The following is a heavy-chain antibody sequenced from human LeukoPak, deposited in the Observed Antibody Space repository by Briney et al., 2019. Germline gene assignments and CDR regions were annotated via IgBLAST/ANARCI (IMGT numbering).Heavy chain of an antibody. Sequence: SETLSLTCAVSGGSISSGGYSWSWIRQPPGKGLEWIGYIYHSGSTYYNPSLKSRVTISVDRSRNQFSLKLSSVTAADTAVYYCARARVYYDSSGYYYSDYWGQGTLVTVSS. CDR1: GGSISSGGYS. D-gene: IGHD3-22*01. CDR3: ARARVYYDSSGYYYSDY. CDR2: IYHSGST. J-gene: IGHJ4*02. V-gene: IGHV4-30-2*01.